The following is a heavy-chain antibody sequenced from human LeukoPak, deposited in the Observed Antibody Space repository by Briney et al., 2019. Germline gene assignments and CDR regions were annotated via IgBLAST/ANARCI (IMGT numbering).Heavy chain of an antibody. CDR1: GFTFSDFW. D-gene: IGHD3-10*01. J-gene: IGHJ5*02. V-gene: IGHV3-53*01. CDR3: ARVIYGSGTYYKGWFDP. Sequence: GGSLRLSCAASGFTFSDFWMSWVRQAPGKGLEWVSVIYSSGDTYYADSVKGRFTISRDNSKNMLYLQMNGLRAEDTAVYYCARVIYGSGTYYKGWFDPWGQGTLVTVSS. CDR2: IYSSGDT.